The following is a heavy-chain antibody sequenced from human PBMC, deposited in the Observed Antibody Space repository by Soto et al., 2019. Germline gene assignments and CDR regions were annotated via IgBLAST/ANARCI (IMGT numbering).Heavy chain of an antibody. CDR1: GFTFVDYA. V-gene: IGHV3-49*03. J-gene: IGHJ6*03. Sequence: WSLRLSCAASGFTFVDYAMSWFRQAPGKGLEWVGFIRSKAYGGTTEYAASVQGRFTISRDDSKSIAYLQMNSLKTEDTAVYYCSRVWNYYYYMDVWGKGTTVTVSS. D-gene: IGHD3-10*01. CDR3: SRVWNYYYYMDV. CDR2: IRSKAYGGTT.